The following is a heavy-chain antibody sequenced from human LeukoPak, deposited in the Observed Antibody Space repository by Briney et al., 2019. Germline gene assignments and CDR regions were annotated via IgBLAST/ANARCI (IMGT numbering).Heavy chain of an antibody. CDR3: ATPRSSYYYYGMDV. CDR1: GFIFSSYA. CDR2: ISGGGDNT. Sequence: PGGSLRLSCAVSGFIFSSYAMSWVRQAPGKGLEWVSAISGGGDNTYYAASVKGRFTTTRDNSKNTLYLQMNSLRAEDTALYYCATPRSSYYYYGMDVWGQGTTVIVSS. J-gene: IGHJ6*02. V-gene: IGHV3-23*01.